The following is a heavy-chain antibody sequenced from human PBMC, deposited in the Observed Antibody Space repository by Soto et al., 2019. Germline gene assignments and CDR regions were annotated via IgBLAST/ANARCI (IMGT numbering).Heavy chain of an antibody. CDR1: GFTFGSYS. V-gene: IGHV3-21*01. CDR3: ARDLVDTPMGYYYYYYGMDV. CDR2: ISSSSSYI. D-gene: IGHD5-18*01. J-gene: IGHJ6*02. Sequence: EVQLVESGGGLVKPGGSLRLSCAASGFTFGSYSMNWVRQAPGKGLEWVSSISSSSSYIYYADSVKGRFTISRDNAKNSLYLQMNSLRAEDTAVYYCARDLVDTPMGYYYYYYGMDVWGQGSTVTVSS.